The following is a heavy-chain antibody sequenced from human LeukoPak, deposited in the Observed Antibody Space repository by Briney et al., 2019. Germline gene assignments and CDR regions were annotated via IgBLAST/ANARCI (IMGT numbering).Heavy chain of an antibody. CDR3: ARVAYYDSCVDY. V-gene: IGHV4-31*03. CDR2: IYYSGST. CDR1: GGSISSGGYY. Sequence: PSETLSLTCTVSGGSISSGGYYWSWIRQHPGKGLEWIGYIYYSGSTYYNPSLKSRVTISVDTSKNQFSLNLSSVTAADTAVHYCARVAYYDSCVDYWGQGTLVTVSS. D-gene: IGHD3-22*01. J-gene: IGHJ4*02.